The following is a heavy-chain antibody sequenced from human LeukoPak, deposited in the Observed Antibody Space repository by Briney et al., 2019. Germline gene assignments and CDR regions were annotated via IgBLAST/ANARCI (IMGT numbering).Heavy chain of an antibody. Sequence: SETLSLTCTVSGGSISSSSYYWGWIRQPPGKGLEWIGSIYYSGSTYYNPSLKSRVTISIDTSKNQFPLKLSSVTAADTAVYYCARGGASARIAAAFDYWGQGTLVTVSS. CDR2: IYYSGST. CDR1: GGSISSSSYY. CDR3: ARGGASARIAAAFDY. J-gene: IGHJ4*02. V-gene: IGHV4-39*06. D-gene: IGHD6-13*01.